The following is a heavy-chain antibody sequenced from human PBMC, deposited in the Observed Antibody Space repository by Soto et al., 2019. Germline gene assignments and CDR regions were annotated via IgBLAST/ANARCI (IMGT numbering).Heavy chain of an antibody. J-gene: IGHJ6*02. D-gene: IGHD6-19*01. Sequence: EVPLVESGGGWVQPGGSLRLSCAASGLTFSKYWMTWVRQAPGKGLEWVATIKHDGSEKSNLDSVEGRFTISRDNAKNSLSLQMNSLRVEDTAVYFCASVPGSPGYHGLDVWGQGTTVTVSS. CDR2: IKHDGSEK. V-gene: IGHV3-7*03. CDR1: GLTFSKYW. CDR3: ASVPGSPGYHGLDV.